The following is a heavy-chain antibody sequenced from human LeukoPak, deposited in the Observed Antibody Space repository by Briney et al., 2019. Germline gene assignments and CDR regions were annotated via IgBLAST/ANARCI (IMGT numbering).Heavy chain of an antibody. J-gene: IGHJ6*03. CDR2: IIPIFGTA. CDR1: GGTFSSYA. V-gene: IGHV1-69*13. Sequence: ASVKVSCKASGGTFSSYAISWVRQAPGQGLEWMGGIIPIFGTANYAQKFQGRVTITADESTSTAYMELSSLRSEDTAVYYCARAPYYYDSSGYYPFYYYYMDVWGKGTTVTVSS. D-gene: IGHD3-22*01. CDR3: ARAPYYYDSSGYYPFYYYYMDV.